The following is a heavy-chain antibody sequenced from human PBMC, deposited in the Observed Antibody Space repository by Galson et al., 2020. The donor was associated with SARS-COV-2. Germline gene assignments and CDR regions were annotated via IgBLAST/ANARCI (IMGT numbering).Heavy chain of an antibody. CDR1: GFTFSSSW. Sequence: GESLKISCAASGFTFSSSWMHWVRQAPGKGLVWVSRINSDGSSTSYADSVKGRFTISRDNAKNTLYLQMNSLRAEDTAVYYCARVGTRSGWKYYFDYWGKGTLVTVSS. CDR2: INSDGSST. D-gene: IGHD6-19*01. V-gene: IGHV3-74*01. CDR3: ARVGTRSGWKYYFDY. J-gene: IGHJ4*02.